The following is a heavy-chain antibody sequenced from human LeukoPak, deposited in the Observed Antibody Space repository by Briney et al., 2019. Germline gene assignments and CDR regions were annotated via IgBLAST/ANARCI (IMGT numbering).Heavy chain of an antibody. V-gene: IGHV3-74*01. CDR1: GFTFSSYW. CDR3: ARDGDAPMTDFDY. J-gene: IGHJ4*02. CDR2: IKTDGSIT. Sequence: GGSLRLSCAVSGFTFSSYWMSWVRQDPGKGLAWVSCIKTDGSITAYAGSVKGRFTISRDNAKNTLYLQMNSLRADDTAVYYCARDGDAPMTDFDYWGQGTLVTVSS. D-gene: IGHD2-21*02.